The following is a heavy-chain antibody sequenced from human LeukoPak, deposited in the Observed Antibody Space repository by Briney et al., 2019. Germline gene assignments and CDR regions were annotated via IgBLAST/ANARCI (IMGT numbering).Heavy chain of an antibody. CDR1: SGSISSSSYY. CDR2: IYYSGST. D-gene: IGHD1-26*01. Sequence: PSETLSLTCTVSSGSISSSSYYWGWIRQPPGKGLEWIGSIYYSGSTYYNPSLKSRVTISVDTSRNQFSLRLSSVTAADAAVYYCARDVGYAFDIWGQGTMVTVSS. CDR3: ARDVGYAFDI. V-gene: IGHV4-39*07. J-gene: IGHJ3*02.